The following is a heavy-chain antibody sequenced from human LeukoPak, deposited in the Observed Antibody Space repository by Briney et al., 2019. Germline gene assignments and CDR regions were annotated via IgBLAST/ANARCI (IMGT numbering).Heavy chain of an antibody. CDR1: RYTFTSYD. CDR2: MNPNSGNT. J-gene: IGHJ6*02. V-gene: IGHV1-8*01. D-gene: IGHD3-3*01. CDR3: ARDYDLPGMDV. Sequence: ASVKVSCKASRYTFTSYDVNWVRQAPGQGLEWMGWMNPNSGNTGLAQKFQGRVTITRDTSASTAYMELSSLRSEDTAVYYCARDYDLPGMDVWGQGTTVTVSS.